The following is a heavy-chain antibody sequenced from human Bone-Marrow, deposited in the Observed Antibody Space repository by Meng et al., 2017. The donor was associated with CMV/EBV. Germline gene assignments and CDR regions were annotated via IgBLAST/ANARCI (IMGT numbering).Heavy chain of an antibody. Sequence: SETLSLTCTVSGGSIISTNDYWGWIRQSPGKGLEWIATIYYSGSTNYNPSLNGRVTISVDTSRNQFSLRLYSVTAADTAVYYCARFDMDVEGYYGMDVWGQGTTVTVSS. CDR1: GGSIISTNDY. CDR3: ARFDMDVEGYYGMDV. CDR2: IYYSGST. D-gene: IGHD2-15*01. V-gene: IGHV4-39*01. J-gene: IGHJ6*02.